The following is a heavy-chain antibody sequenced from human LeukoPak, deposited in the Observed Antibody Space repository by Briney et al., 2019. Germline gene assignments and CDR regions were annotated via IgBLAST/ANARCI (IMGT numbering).Heavy chain of an antibody. J-gene: IGHJ4*02. CDR2: ISGSGGST. Sequence: PGGSLRLSCAASGFTFSSYGMSWVRQAPGKGLEWVSAISGSGGSTYYADSVKGRFTISRDNSKNTLYLQMNSLRAEDTAVYYCAKQTELWFGDPLGYFDYWGQGTLVTVSS. CDR3: AKQTELWFGDPLGYFDY. V-gene: IGHV3-23*01. CDR1: GFTFSSYG. D-gene: IGHD3-10*01.